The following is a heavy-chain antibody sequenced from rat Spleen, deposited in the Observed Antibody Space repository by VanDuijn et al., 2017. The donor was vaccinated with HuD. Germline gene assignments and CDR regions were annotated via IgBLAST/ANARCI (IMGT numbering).Heavy chain of an antibody. CDR2: ISPSGVT. J-gene: IGHJ3*01. D-gene: IGHD4-3*01. Sequence: EVQLVESDGGLVQPGRSLRLSCAASGFIYNNYVMAWVRQAPTKGLEWVASISPSGVTYYRDSVKGRFTVSRENAKSTLYLLMDSLRSEDTATYYFARQDTSGYSNWFAYWGQGTLVTVSS. CDR3: ARQDTSGYSNWFAY. CDR1: GFIYNNYV. V-gene: IGHV5S23*01.